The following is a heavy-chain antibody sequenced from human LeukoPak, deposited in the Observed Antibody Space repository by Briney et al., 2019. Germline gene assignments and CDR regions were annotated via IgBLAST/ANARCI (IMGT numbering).Heavy chain of an antibody. CDR2: IYSGGST. V-gene: IGHV3-53*01. Sequence: GGSLRLSCAASGFPVSSNYMSWVRQAPGKGLEWVSVIYSGGSTYYADSVKGRFTISRDNSKNTLYLEMNSLRAEDTAVYYCARDYYDSRGYYGMDVWGQGTTVTVSS. CDR3: ARDYYDSRGYYGMDV. D-gene: IGHD3-22*01. CDR1: GFPVSSNY. J-gene: IGHJ6*02.